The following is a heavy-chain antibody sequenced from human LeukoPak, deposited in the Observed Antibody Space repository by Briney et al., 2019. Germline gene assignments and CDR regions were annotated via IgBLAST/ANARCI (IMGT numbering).Heavy chain of an antibody. J-gene: IGHJ4*02. CDR2: IRSKRSGGT. D-gene: IGHD2-15*01. Sequence: GGSLRLSCAASGFTFSSYAMTWVRQAPGKGLEWVGFIRSKRSGGTEYGAPVNGRIIISRDDAKNIVYLEIDSLRTEDTAVYYCNRWHSGVSYSNVWGPGTLVTVSS. V-gene: IGHV3-49*04. CDR3: NRWHSGVSYSNV. CDR1: GFTFSSYA.